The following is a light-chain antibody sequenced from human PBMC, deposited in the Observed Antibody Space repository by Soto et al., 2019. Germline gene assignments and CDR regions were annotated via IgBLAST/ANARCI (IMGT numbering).Light chain of an antibody. V-gene: IGKV3-20*01. CDR3: QQYGTSAFT. CDR2: GTS. J-gene: IGKJ4*01. Sequence: VVFTQSPGTLSLSPGERATLSCRASQSVSSSYLVWYQQRPGQPPRLLIYGTSTRAAGISDRFSGSGSGTDFTLTIYRLEPGDSAVYYCQQYGTSAFTFGGGTKV. CDR1: QSVSSSY.